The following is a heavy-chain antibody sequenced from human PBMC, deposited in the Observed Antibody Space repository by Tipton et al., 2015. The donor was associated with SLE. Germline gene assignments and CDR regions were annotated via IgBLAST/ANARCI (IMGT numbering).Heavy chain of an antibody. CDR2: IGTLSDT. D-gene: IGHD1-26*01. J-gene: IGHJ3*02. V-gene: IGHV3-13*01. CDR1: GFTFSIYD. CDR3: TRHNTGSYYGAFDI. Sequence: SLRLSCAASGFTFSIYDMHWVRKATGEGLEWGAAIGTLSDTFYADSVKGRFTISRENAKSSLYLQMNSLRAGDTAVYYCTRHNTGSYYGAFDIWGQGTMGTVSS.